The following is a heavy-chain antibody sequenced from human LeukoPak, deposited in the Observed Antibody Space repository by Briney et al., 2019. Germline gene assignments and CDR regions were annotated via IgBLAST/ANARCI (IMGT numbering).Heavy chain of an antibody. J-gene: IGHJ4*02. CDR3: AKAGFAAGPGYYFDY. CDR1: GFTFDDYA. Sequence: GRSLRLSCAASGFTFDDYAMHLVRQAPGKGPEWVSGISWNSGSIGYADSVKGRFTISRDNAKNSLYLQMNSLRAEDTALYYCAKAGFAAGPGYYFDYWGQGTLVTVSS. V-gene: IGHV3-9*01. CDR2: ISWNSGSI. D-gene: IGHD6-13*01.